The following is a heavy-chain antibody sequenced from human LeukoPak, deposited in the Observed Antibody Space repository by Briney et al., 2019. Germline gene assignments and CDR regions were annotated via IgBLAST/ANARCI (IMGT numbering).Heavy chain of an antibody. V-gene: IGHV3-23*01. CDR1: GFTFSRNA. CDR3: AKDAITFGGVIVYYFDY. Sequence: GGSLTLSCAASGFTFSRNAMNWVRQAPGKGLGWVSVVSGSGDSAYYADSVKGPLTVSRDNSKNTLYLQMNSLTVDDTAVYYCAKDAITFGGVIVYYFDYWGQGTLVTVSS. D-gene: IGHD3-16*02. J-gene: IGHJ4*02. CDR2: VSGSGDSA.